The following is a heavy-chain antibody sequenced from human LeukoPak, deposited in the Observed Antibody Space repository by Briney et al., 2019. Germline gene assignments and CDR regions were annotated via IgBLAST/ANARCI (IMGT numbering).Heavy chain of an antibody. J-gene: IGHJ4*02. CDR3: ARDLSVGAKPDLGFDY. Sequence: LGGSLRLSCAASGFAFSSYSMNWVRQAPGKGLEWVSSISSSSSYIYYADSVKGRFTISRDNAKNSLYLQMISLRAEDTAVYYCARDLSVGAKPDLGFDYWGQGTLVTVSS. CDR1: GFAFSSYS. D-gene: IGHD1-26*01. V-gene: IGHV3-21*01. CDR2: ISSSSSYI.